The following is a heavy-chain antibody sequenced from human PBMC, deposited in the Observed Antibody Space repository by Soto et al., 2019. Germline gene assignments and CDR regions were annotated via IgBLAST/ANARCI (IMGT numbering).Heavy chain of an antibody. J-gene: IGHJ6*02. V-gene: IGHV1-69*12. CDR2: IIPIFGTA. Sequence: QVQLVQSGAEVKKPGSSVKVSCKASGGTFSSYAISWVRQAPGQGLEWMGGIIPIFGTADYAQKFQGRVTIXAXEXXSTASMELSSLRAEDTAVYYCASVETQRYYYGMDVWGQGTTVTVSS. D-gene: IGHD2-15*01. CDR3: ASVETQRYYYGMDV. CDR1: GGTFSSYA.